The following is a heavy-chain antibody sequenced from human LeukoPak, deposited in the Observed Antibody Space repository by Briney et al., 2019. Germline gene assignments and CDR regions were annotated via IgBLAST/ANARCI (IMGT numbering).Heavy chain of an antibody. Sequence: GGSLRLSCAASGFTFSSYSMNWVRQAPGKGLEWVSSISSSSSYIYYADSVKGRFTISRDNAKNSLYPQMNSLRAEDTAVYYCAREHNWNDGPIDYWGQGTLVTVSS. CDR1: GFTFSSYS. J-gene: IGHJ4*02. D-gene: IGHD1-1*01. V-gene: IGHV3-21*01. CDR2: ISSSSSYI. CDR3: AREHNWNDGPIDY.